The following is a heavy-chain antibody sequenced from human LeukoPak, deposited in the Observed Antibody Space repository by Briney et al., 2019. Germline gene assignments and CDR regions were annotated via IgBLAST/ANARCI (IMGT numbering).Heavy chain of an antibody. CDR3: AKLRVEMATMGY. V-gene: IGHV3-9*01. CDR1: GFIFDDYA. CDR2: ITWGRDNL. D-gene: IGHD5-24*01. J-gene: IGHJ4*02. Sequence: GGSLRLSCAVSGFIFDDYAMHWVRQAPGKGLEWVSGITWGRDNLAYAASVKGRFTISRDNSKNTLYLQMNSLRAEDTAVYYCAKLRVEMATMGYWGQGTLVTVSS.